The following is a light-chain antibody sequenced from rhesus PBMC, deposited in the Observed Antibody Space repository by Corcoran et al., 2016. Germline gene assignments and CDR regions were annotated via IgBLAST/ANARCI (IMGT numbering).Light chain of an antibody. CDR3: QQGYGTPFT. V-gene: IGKV1-74*01. CDR2: KAY. CDR1: ENVNNY. J-gene: IGKJ3*01. Sequence: DIQMTQSPSSLSASIGDRVTITCRASENVNNYLNWYQQKTGKAPKFLIFKAYTLQSGVPSRFSGSGSGSDYSFTISSLQPEDVATYYCQQGYGTPFTFGPGTKLDIK.